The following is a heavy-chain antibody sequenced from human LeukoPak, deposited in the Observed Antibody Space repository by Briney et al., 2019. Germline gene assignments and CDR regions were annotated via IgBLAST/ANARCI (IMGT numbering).Heavy chain of an antibody. V-gene: IGHV3-30-3*01. CDR1: GFTFSSYA. J-gene: IGHJ4*02. CDR2: ISYDGSNK. Sequence: GGSLRLSCAASGFTFSSYAMHWVRQAPGKGLEWVAVISYDGSNKYYADSVKGRFTISRDNSKNTLYLQMNSLRAEDTAVYYCARENDVNYYDSSGYDYWGQGTLVTVSS. CDR3: ARENDVNYYDSSGYDY. D-gene: IGHD3-22*01.